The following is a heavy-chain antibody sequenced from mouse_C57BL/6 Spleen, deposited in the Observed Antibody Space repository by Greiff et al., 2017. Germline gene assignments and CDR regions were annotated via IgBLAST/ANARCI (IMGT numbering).Heavy chain of an antibody. D-gene: IGHD3-1*01. Sequence: EVKVVESGPELVKPGASVKMSCKASGYTFTDYNMHWVKQSHGKSLEWIGYINPNNGGTSYNQKFKGKDTLTVNKSSSTAYMELRSLTSEDSAVXYCARSGWDVRYFDVWGTGTTVTVSS. CDR1: GYTFTDYN. CDR2: INPNNGGT. CDR3: ARSGWDVRYFDV. V-gene: IGHV1-22*01. J-gene: IGHJ1*03.